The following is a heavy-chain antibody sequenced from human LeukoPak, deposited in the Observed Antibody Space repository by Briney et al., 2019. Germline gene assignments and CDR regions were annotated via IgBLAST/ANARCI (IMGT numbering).Heavy chain of an antibody. V-gene: IGHV1-8*02. CDR2: MNPNSGNT. CDR1: GYTFTGYY. Sequence: ASVKVSCKASGYTFTGYYIHWVRQAPGQGLEWMGWMNPNSGNTGYAQKFQGRVTMTRNTSISTAYMELSSLRSEDTAVYYCAREIRGYSYDDWGQGTLVTVS. CDR3: AREIRGYSYDD. J-gene: IGHJ4*02. D-gene: IGHD5-18*01.